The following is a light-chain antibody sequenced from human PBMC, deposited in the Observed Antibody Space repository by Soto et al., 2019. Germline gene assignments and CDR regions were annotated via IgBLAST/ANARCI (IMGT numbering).Light chain of an antibody. CDR1: QSVSSSY. V-gene: IGKV3-20*01. Sequence: EIVLTQSPGTLSLSPGERATLSCRASQSVSSSYLAWYQQKPGQAPRLLIYGASSRATGIPARFSGSGSGTDFTLTISRLEPEDFAVYYCQQHSSSPFTFGPGTKVDIK. CDR2: GAS. J-gene: IGKJ3*01. CDR3: QQHSSSPFT.